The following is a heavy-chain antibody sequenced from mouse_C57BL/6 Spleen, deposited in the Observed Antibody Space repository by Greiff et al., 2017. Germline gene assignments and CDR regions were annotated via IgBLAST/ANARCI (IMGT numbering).Heavy chain of an antibody. V-gene: IGHV1-55*01. CDR2: IYPGSGST. CDR3: ARGITTVVAPLAY. CDR1: GYTFTSYW. D-gene: IGHD1-1*01. J-gene: IGHJ3*01. Sequence: VQLQQPGAELVKPGASVKMSCKASGYTFTSYWITWVKQRPGQGLEWIGDIYPGSGSTNYNEKFKSKATLTVDTSSSTAYMQLSSLTSEDSAVYYCARGITTVVAPLAYWGQGTLVTVSA.